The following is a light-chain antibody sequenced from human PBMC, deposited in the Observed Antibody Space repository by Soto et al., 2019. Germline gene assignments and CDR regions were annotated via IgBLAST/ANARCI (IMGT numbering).Light chain of an antibody. CDR3: QHYNTWPWT. J-gene: IGKJ1*01. Sequence: ETVMTQSPATLSVSPWERATLSCRASQSVNSNLAWYQQKLGQAPRVVIYGASTRAAGIPARFSGSGSGTEFILTISSLQSEDFAFYYCQHYNTWPWTFGQGTKVDIK. CDR1: QSVNSN. V-gene: IGKV3-15*01. CDR2: GAS.